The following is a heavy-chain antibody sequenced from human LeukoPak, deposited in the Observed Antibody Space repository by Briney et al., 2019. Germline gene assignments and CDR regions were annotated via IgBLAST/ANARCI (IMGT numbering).Heavy chain of an antibody. V-gene: IGHV4-59*08. CDR1: GVSVTSYY. CDR3: ARRAVGATHFDY. D-gene: IGHD1-26*01. Sequence: PSETVSLTCTVSGVSVTSYYWSWIRQPPTKGRECIGYIYYSGSTDYNPSLKSRVTFSVDPSKNHISLKLSSVTAADTAVYYCARRAVGATHFDYWGQGTLVTVSS. J-gene: IGHJ4*02. CDR2: IYYSGST.